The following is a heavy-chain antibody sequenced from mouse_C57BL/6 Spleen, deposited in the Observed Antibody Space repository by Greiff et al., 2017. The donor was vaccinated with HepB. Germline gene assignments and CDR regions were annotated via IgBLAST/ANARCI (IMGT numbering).Heavy chain of an antibody. D-gene: IGHD2-3*01. Sequence: VQLQQSGPELVKPGASVKISCKASGYAFSSSWMNWVKQRPGKGLEWIGRIYPGDGDTNYNGKFKGKATLTADKSSSTAYMQLSSLTSEDSAVYFCAYYDGWYFDVWGTGTTVTVSS. J-gene: IGHJ1*03. CDR2: IYPGDGDT. CDR1: GYAFSSSW. V-gene: IGHV1-82*01. CDR3: AYYDGWYFDV.